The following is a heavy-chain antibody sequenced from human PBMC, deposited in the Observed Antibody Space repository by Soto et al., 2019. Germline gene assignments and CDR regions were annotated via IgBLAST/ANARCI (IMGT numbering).Heavy chain of an antibody. CDR1: RFTFSSYG. CDR3: AKEGGLSGSYYISSSYYFDY. J-gene: IGHJ4*02. Sequence: QVQLVESGGGVVQPGRSLRLSCVASRFTFSSYGMHWVRQAPGKGLEWVAIISYDGSNTYYADSVKGRFTISRDNSKNTLYLQMNSLRAEDTSVYYCAKEGGLSGSYYISSSYYFDYWGQGTLVTVSS. D-gene: IGHD1-26*01. V-gene: IGHV3-30*18. CDR2: ISYDGSNT.